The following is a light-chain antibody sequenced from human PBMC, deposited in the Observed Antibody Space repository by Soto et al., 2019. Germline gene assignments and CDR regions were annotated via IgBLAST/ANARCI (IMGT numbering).Light chain of an antibody. V-gene: IGKV3-20*01. CDR2: GAS. Sequence: DIVLTQSPGTLSLSPGQGAPLSCRASQSISSNFLAWYQQKRGQAPRLLIHGASNRATGIPDRFSGSGSGTEFTLTVSRLKPEDSAVYYCQHDYTLLTFGGGTKVDIK. J-gene: IGKJ4*01. CDR3: QHDYTLLT. CDR1: QSISSNF.